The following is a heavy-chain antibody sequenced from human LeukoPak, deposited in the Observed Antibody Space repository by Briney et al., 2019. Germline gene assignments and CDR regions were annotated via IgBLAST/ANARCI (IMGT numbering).Heavy chain of an antibody. J-gene: IGHJ5*02. CDR1: GYSFTSYW. CDR3: ARLIGTVSSSATLFDP. CDR2: IYPGDSDT. V-gene: IGHV5-51*01. D-gene: IGHD6-6*01. Sequence: GESLKISCKGSGYSFTSYWIGWVRQMPGKGLEWMGIIYPGDSDTRYSPSFQGQVTISADKSISTAYLQWSSLKASDTAMYYCARLIGTVSSSATLFDPWGPGTLVTVSS.